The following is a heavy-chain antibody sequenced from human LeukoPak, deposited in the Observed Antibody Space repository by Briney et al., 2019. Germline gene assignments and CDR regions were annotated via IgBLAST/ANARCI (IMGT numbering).Heavy chain of an antibody. CDR1: GGSFSGYY. CDR3: ARGRSSGHFPFDY. CDR2: INHSGST. Sequence: SETLSLTCAVYGGSFSGYYWSWIRQPPGKGLEWIGEINHSGSTNYNPSLKSRVTISVDTSKNQFSLKLSSVTAADTAVYYCARGRSSGHFPFDYWGQGTLVTVSS. V-gene: IGHV4-34*01. J-gene: IGHJ4*02. D-gene: IGHD3-22*01.